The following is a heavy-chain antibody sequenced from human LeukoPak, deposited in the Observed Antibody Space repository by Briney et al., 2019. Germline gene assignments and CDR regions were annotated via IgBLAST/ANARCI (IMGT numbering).Heavy chain of an antibody. D-gene: IGHD3-3*01. V-gene: IGHV1-18*01. Sequence: GASVKVSCKASGYTFTSYGISWVRQAPGQGLEWMGWISAYNGNTNYAQKLQGRVTMTTDTSTSTAYMELRSLRSDDTAVYYCARDLDDFWSGPDTEVFDYWGQGTLVTVSS. CDR3: ARDLDDFWSGPDTEVFDY. J-gene: IGHJ4*02. CDR2: ISAYNGNT. CDR1: GYTFTSYG.